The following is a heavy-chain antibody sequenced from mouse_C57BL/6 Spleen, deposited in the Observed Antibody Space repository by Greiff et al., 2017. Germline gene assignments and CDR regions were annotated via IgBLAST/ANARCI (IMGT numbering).Heavy chain of an antibody. D-gene: IGHD1-1*01. V-gene: IGHV1-15*01. Sequence: QVQLQQSGAELVRPGASVTLSCKASGYTFTDYEMHWVKQTPVHGLEWIGAIDPETGGTAYNQKFKDKAILTADKSSSTAYMELRSLTSEDSAVYYCTLYYYGSSGYYWGQGTTLTVSS. CDR2: IDPETGGT. J-gene: IGHJ2*01. CDR1: GYTFTDYE. CDR3: TLYYYGSSGYY.